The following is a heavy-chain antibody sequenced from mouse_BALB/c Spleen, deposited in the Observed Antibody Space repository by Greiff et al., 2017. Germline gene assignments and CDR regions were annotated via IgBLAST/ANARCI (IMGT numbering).Heavy chain of an antibody. CDR1: GYTFTSYV. V-gene: IGHV1-14*01. D-gene: IGHD2-1*01. CDR3: ARRGDYGNYDYAMDY. CDR2: INPYNDGT. J-gene: IGHJ4*01. Sequence: VQLQQSGPELVKPGASVKMSCKASGYTFTSYVMHWVKQKPGQGLEWIGYINPYNDGTKYNEKFKGKATLTVDKSSSTAYMQLSSPTSEDSAVYYCARRGDYGNYDYAMDYWGQGTSVTVSS.